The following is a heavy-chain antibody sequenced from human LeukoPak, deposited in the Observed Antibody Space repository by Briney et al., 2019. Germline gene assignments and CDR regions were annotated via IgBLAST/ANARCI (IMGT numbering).Heavy chain of an antibody. CDR3: ARGRGPGLSTVTKFRWFDP. Sequence: PSETLSLTCAVYGGSFSGYYWSWIRQPPGKGREGMGEINHSGSTNYNPSLKSRVTISVDTSKNQFSLKLSSVTAADTAVYYCARGRGPGLSTVTKFRWFDPWGQGTLVTVSS. CDR1: GGSFSGYY. CDR2: INHSGST. J-gene: IGHJ5*02. V-gene: IGHV4-34*01. D-gene: IGHD4-11*01.